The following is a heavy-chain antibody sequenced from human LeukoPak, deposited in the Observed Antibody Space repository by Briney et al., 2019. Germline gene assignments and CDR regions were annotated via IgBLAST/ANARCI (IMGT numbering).Heavy chain of an antibody. CDR1: GYILKAYY. D-gene: IGHD3-10*01. J-gene: IGHJ6*02. CDR3: ASRFGESDVYYYHYFGMDV. Sequence: ASVKVSCKASGYILKAYYMHWVRQAPGQGLEWMGWINPNSGGTNYAPKFQGRVTMTRDTSISTVYMELSRLRSDDTAVYYCASRFGESDVYYYHYFGMDVWGQGTTVTVSS. V-gene: IGHV1-2*02. CDR2: INPNSGGT.